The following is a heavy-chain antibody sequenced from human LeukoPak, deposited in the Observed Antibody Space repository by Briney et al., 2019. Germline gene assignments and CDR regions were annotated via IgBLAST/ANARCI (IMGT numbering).Heavy chain of an antibody. D-gene: IGHD2-2*02. V-gene: IGHV4-61*08. CDR1: GGSISSGGYY. Sequence: SQTLSLTCTVSGGSISSGGYYWSWIRQPPGKGLEWIGYIYYSGSTNYNPSLKSRVTISVDTSKNQFSLKLSSVTTADTAVYYCARVGLYAGDSWGQGTLVTVSS. CDR3: ARVGLYAGDS. J-gene: IGHJ4*02. CDR2: IYYSGST.